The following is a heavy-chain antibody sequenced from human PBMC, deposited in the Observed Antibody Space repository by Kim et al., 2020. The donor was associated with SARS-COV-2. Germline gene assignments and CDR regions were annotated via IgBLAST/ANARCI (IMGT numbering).Heavy chain of an antibody. CDR1: GITFDDYA. J-gene: IGHJ4*02. CDR3: AKDITRIVASGSFYY. CDR2: ISWNSGNM. Sequence: GGSLRLSCAVSGITFDDYAMHWVRQPPGKGLEWVSGISWNSGNMGYADSVKGRFTISRDNAKNSLYLEMNSLRTEDTALYYCAKDITRIVASGSFYYWGQGTLVTVSS. V-gene: IGHV3-9*01. D-gene: IGHD6-13*01.